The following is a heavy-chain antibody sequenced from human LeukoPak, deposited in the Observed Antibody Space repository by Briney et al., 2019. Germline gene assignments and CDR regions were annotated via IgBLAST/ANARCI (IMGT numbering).Heavy chain of an antibody. CDR2: IYTTGDT. CDR1: GVSISSYY. V-gene: IGHV4-4*09. J-gene: IGHJ4*02. Sequence: PSETLSLTCTVSGVSISSYYWSWVRQAPGKGLEWIGSIYTTGDTRYNPSLKNRVTISVSKSKNQFSLKLSSVTAADTAVYYCARETPVGGVRFDYWGQGTLVTVSS. D-gene: IGHD3-16*01. CDR3: ARETPVGGVRFDY.